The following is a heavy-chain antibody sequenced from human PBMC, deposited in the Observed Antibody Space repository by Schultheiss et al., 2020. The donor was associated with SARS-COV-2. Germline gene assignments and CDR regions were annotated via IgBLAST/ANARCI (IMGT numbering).Heavy chain of an antibody. D-gene: IGHD1-26*01. CDR3: ARERGSYPIDY. Sequence: GGSLRLSCAASGFTFSSYWMHWVRQAPGKGLVWVSRINSDGSSTSYADSVKGRFTISRDNAKNTLYLQMNSLRAEDTAVYYCARERGSYPIDYWGQGTLVTVSS. CDR2: INSDGSST. V-gene: IGHV3-74*01. CDR1: GFTFSSYW. J-gene: IGHJ4*02.